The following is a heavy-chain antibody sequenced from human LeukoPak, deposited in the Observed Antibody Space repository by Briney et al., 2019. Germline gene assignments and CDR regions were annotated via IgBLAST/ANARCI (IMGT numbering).Heavy chain of an antibody. V-gene: IGHV4-30-4*08. Sequence: QTLSLTCTVSGGSISSGDYYWSWIRQPPGKGLEWIGYIYYSGSTYYNPALKSRVTISVDTSKNQFSLKLSSVTAADTAVYYCARTRAYYDFWSGYFFDYWGQGTLVTVSS. CDR2: IYYSGST. CDR3: ARTRAYYDFWSGYFFDY. CDR1: GGSISSGDYY. J-gene: IGHJ4*02. D-gene: IGHD3-3*01.